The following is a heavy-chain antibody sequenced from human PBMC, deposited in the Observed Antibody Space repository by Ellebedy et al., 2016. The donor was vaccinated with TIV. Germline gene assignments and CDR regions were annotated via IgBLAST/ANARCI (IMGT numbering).Heavy chain of an antibody. CDR3: AREPALTVTTLTGADY. D-gene: IGHD4-17*01. CDR1: GGSISSSSYY. Sequence: MPSETLSLTCTVSGGSISSSSYYWGWIRQPPGKGLEWIGSIYYSGSTYYNPSRKSRVTISVDTSKNQFSLKLSSVTAADTAVYYCAREPALTVTTLTGADYWGQGTLVTVSS. V-gene: IGHV4-39*01. J-gene: IGHJ4*02. CDR2: IYYSGST.